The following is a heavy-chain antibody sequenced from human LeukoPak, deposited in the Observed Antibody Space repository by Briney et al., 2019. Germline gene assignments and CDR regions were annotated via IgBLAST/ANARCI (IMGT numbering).Heavy chain of an antibody. J-gene: IGHJ4*02. CDR1: GGTFSSYA. D-gene: IGHD6-13*01. Sequence: SVKVSCKASGGTFSSYAISWVRQAPGQGLEWMGGIIPIFGTANYAQKFQGRVTITADKSTSTAYMELSSLRSEDTAVYYCTRRYSSSWYYFDYWGQGTLVTVSS. CDR3: TRRYSSSWYYFDY. V-gene: IGHV1-69*06. CDR2: IIPIFGTA.